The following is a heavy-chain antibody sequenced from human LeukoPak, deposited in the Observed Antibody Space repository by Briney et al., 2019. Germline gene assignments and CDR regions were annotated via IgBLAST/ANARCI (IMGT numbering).Heavy chain of an antibody. D-gene: IGHD6-19*01. CDR1: GFTFSSYS. J-gene: IGHJ5*02. V-gene: IGHV3-21*01. CDR3: ASSAIAVAAHWYWFDP. Sequence: GGSLRLSCAASGFTFSSYSMNWVRQAPGKGLEWVSSISSSSSSYIYYADSVKGRFTISRDNAKNSLYLQMNSLRAEDTAVYYCASSAIAVAAHWYWFDPWGQGTLVTVSS. CDR2: ISSSSSSYI.